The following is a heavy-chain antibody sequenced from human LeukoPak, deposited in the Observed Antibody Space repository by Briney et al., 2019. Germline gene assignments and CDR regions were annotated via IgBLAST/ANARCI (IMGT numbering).Heavy chain of an antibody. D-gene: IGHD6-13*01. CDR1: VGTFSSYA. CDR3: ARAGIAAAGDYFDY. J-gene: IGHJ4*02. Sequence: ASVKVSCKASVGTFSSYAICWVRQAPGQGLEWMGRIIPILGIANYAQKFQGRVTITADKSTSTAYMELSSLRSEDTAVYYCARAGIAAAGDYFDYWGQGTLVTVSS. CDR2: IIPILGIA. V-gene: IGHV1-69*04.